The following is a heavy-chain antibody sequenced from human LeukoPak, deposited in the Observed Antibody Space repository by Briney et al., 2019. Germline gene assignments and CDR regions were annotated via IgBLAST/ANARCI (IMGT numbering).Heavy chain of an antibody. CDR1: GFTFDDYA. V-gene: IGHV3-9*01. D-gene: IGHD5-24*01. J-gene: IGHJ4*02. Sequence: GGSLRLYCAASGFTFDDYAMHWVRQAPGEGLEWVSGISWNSGSIGYADSVKGRFTISRDNAKNSLYLQMNSLRAEDTALYYCAKAAIERWLPSATFDYWGQGTLVTVSS. CDR2: ISWNSGSI. CDR3: AKAAIERWLPSATFDY.